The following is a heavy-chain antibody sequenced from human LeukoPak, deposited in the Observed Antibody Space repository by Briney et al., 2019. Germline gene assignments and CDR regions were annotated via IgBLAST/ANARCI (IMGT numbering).Heavy chain of an antibody. D-gene: IGHD6-19*01. CDR2: IYYTGNT. J-gene: IGHJ3*02. CDR1: RDSISNYY. V-gene: IGHV4-59*01. CDR3: AREVGASGSGRHISDAFDI. Sequence: SETLSLTCNVSRDSISNYYWSWIRQSPGKGLGRIGYIYYTGNTNYNPSLKSRVTMSVDTSKNKFSLTLASVTAADTAVYYCAREVGASGSGRHISDAFDIWGQGTMVTVSS.